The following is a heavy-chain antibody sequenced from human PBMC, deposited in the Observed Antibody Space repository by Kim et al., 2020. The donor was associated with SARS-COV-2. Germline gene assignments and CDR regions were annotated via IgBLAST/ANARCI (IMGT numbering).Heavy chain of an antibody. CDR1: GFTFSSYA. Sequence: GGSLRLSCAASGFTFSSYAMSWVRQAPGKGLEWVSAISGSGGSTYYADSVKGRFTISRDNSKNTLDLQMNSLRAEDTAVYYCAKDLGSWYFSWEPFGMDVWGQGTTVTVSS. V-gene: IGHV3-23*01. D-gene: IGHD6-13*01. CDR2: ISGSGGST. J-gene: IGHJ6*02. CDR3: AKDLGSWYFSWEPFGMDV.